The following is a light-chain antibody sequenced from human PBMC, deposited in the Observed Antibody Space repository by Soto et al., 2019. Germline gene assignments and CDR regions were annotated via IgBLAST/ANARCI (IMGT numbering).Light chain of an antibody. Sequence: EIVLTQSPGTLSLSPGERATISCRASRTVSSSYLAWYQQKPGQAPRLLIYGASSRATGIPDRFSGSGSGTDFTLTISRLEPEDFAVYYCQQYGSSPRTFGGGTKVDIK. CDR1: RTVSSSY. CDR2: GAS. J-gene: IGKJ4*01. CDR3: QQYGSSPRT. V-gene: IGKV3-20*01.